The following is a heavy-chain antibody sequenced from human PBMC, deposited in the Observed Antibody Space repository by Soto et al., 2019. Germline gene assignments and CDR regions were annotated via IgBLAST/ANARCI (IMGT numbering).Heavy chain of an antibody. D-gene: IGHD3-16*02. V-gene: IGHV3-64*01. Sequence: GGSLRLSCAASGFTFSSYAMHWVRQAPGKGLEYVSVINSNGGSTYYANSVKGWVTMTRDTSISTAYMELSRLRSDDTAVYYCARGDKLSLYPQLDYWGQGTLVTVSS. CDR3: ARGDKLSLYPQLDY. J-gene: IGHJ4*02. CDR1: GFTFSSYA. CDR2: INSNGGST.